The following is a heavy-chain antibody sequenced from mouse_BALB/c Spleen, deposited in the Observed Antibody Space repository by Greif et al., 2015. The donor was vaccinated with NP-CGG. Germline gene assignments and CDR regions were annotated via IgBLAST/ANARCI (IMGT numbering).Heavy chain of an antibody. V-gene: IGHV4-1*02. J-gene: IGHJ3*01. Sequence: AAPAVDFSRYWMSWVRQAPGKGLEWIGEINPDSSTINYTPSLKDKFIISRDNAKNTLYLQMSKVRSEDTALYYCARPLYDGYYVWFAYWGQGTLVTVSA. D-gene: IGHD2-3*01. CDR1: AVDFSRYW. CDR3: ARPLYDGYYVWFAY. CDR2: INPDSSTI.